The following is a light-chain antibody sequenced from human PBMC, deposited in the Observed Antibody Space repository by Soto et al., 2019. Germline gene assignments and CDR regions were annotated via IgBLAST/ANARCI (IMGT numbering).Light chain of an antibody. V-gene: IGKV3-11*01. CDR3: QQRRSWPPTIT. J-gene: IGKJ5*01. CDR1: QSVSTY. CDR2: DAS. Sequence: EIVLTQSPATLSLSPGEIATLSCRASQSVSTYLAWYQQRPGQAPRLLMYDASYRATDIPPRFSGSGSGTDFTLTISSLEPEDFAVYYCQQRRSWPPTITFGQGTRLEIK.